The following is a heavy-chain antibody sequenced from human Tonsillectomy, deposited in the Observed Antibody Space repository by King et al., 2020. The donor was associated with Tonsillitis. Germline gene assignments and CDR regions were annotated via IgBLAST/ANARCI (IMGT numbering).Heavy chain of an antibody. CDR2: ISWKSGTI. V-gene: IGHV3-9*01. Sequence: VQLVESGGGLVQPGRSLKLSCAASGFIFDDYAMHWVRQAPGKGLEWVSGISWKSGTIVYADSVKGRFTISRDNAKNSLSLLMNSLRPEDSALYYCAKGVFGGGVTLEYFDAWGQGNLVIVSS. CDR3: AKGVFGGGVTLEYFDA. D-gene: IGHD2-21*02. CDR1: GFIFDDYA. J-gene: IGHJ5*02.